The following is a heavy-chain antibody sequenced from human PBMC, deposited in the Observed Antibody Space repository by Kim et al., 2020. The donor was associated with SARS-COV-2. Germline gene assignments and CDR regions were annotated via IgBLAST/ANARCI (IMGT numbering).Heavy chain of an antibody. CDR2: IYYSGST. CDR1: GGSISSSSYY. V-gene: IGHV4-39*01. Sequence: SETLSLTCTVSGGSISSSSYYWGWIRQPPGKGLEWIGSIYYSGSTYYNPSLKSRVTISVDTSKNQFSLKLSSVTAADTAVYYCARQGPRGRFDPWGQGTLVTVSS. CDR3: ARQGPRGRFDP. J-gene: IGHJ5*02.